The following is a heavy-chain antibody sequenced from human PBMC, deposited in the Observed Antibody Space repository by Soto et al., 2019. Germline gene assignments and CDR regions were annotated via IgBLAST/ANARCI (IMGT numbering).Heavy chain of an antibody. CDR3: ARTNSGSYYSAFNY. V-gene: IGHV4-38-2*01. Sequence: SETLSLTCVVSNFSISSGYYWGWIRQSPGKGLEWIASIYRSGTTSYNPSLKSRVTISVDPSKNQFSLMLTAVTAADTAVYYCARTNSGSYYSAFNYWGRGSLVTVSS. CDR1: NFSISSGYY. J-gene: IGHJ4*02. D-gene: IGHD1-26*01. CDR2: IYRSGTT.